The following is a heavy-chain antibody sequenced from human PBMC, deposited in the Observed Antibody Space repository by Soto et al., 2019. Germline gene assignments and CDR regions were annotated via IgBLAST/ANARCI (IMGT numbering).Heavy chain of an antibody. V-gene: IGHV1-18*01. D-gene: IGHD2-2*01. CDR1: GYTFTSYG. Sequence: QVPLVQSGAEVKKPGASVKVSCKASGYTFTSYGISWVRQAPGQGLEWMGWISAYNGNTNYAQKLQGRVTMTTDTSTSTAYMELRSLRSDDTAVYYCARDVVVVPAAYPEYYGMDVWGQGTTVTVSS. J-gene: IGHJ6*02. CDR2: ISAYNGNT. CDR3: ARDVVVVPAAYPEYYGMDV.